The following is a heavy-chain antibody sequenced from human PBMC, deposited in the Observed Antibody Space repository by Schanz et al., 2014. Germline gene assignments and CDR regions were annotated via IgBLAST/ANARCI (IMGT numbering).Heavy chain of an antibody. V-gene: IGHV1-69*02. J-gene: IGHJ4*02. CDR2: IIPVLAIA. Sequence: VQLEQSGAEVKKPGASVKVSCKASGYTTFTDYYIHWVRQAPGQGLEWMGWIIPVLAIADYAQKFQGRVTITADKSTSTASMELSSLRSEDTAVYYCAGAFDSSGYYFDYWGQGTLVTVSS. D-gene: IGHD3-22*01. CDR1: GYTTFTDYY. CDR3: AGAFDSSGYYFDY.